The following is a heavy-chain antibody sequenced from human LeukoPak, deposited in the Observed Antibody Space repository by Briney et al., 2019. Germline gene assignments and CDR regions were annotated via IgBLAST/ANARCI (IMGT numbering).Heavy chain of an antibody. V-gene: IGHV3-30*01. J-gene: IGHJ4*02. CDR3: ARDRAAGTLDY. CDR1: GFTFSSYA. CDR2: ISYDGSNK. D-gene: IGHD6-13*01. Sequence: GGSLRLSCAASGFTFSSYAMHWVRQAPGKGLEWVAGISYDGSNKYYADSVKGRFTISRDNSKNTLYLQMNSLRAEDTAVYYCARDRAAGTLDYWGQGTLGTVST.